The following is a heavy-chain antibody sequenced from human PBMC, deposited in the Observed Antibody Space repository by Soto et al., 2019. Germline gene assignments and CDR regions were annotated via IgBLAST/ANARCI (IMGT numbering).Heavy chain of an antibody. J-gene: IGHJ5*02. D-gene: IGHD2-15*01. Sequence: GASVKVSCKASGGTFSSYAISWVRQAPGQGLEWMGGIIPIFGTANYAQKFQGRVTITADESTSTAYMELSSLRSEDTAVYYCAREWCSGGSCYDSPSWFDPWGQGTLVTVSS. CDR3: AREWCSGGSCYDSPSWFDP. V-gene: IGHV1-69*13. CDR2: IIPIFGTA. CDR1: GGTFSSYA.